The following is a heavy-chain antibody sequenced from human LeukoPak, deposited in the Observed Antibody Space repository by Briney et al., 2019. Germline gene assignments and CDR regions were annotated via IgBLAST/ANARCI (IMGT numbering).Heavy chain of an antibody. CDR2: IYYSGST. D-gene: IGHD6-19*01. CDR1: GFSFSSYG. V-gene: IGHV4-59*01. CDR3: ARLDSSGWGYFDY. J-gene: IGHJ4*02. Sequence: GSLRLSCAAPGFSFSSYGMSWIRQPPGKGLEWIGYIYYSGSTNYNPSLKSRVTLSVDTSKNQFSLKLSSVTAADTAVYYCARLDSSGWGYFDYWGQGTLVTVSS.